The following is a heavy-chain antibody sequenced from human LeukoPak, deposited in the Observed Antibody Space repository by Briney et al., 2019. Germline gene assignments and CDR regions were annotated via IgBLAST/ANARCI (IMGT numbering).Heavy chain of an antibody. Sequence: PSETLSLTCAVYGGSFSGYYWSWIRQPPGKGLEWIGEINHSGSTNYNPSLKSRVTISVDTSKNQFSLKLSSVTAADTAVYYCARHTRFRITIFGVASDRFDPWGQGTLVTVSS. CDR3: ARHTRFRITIFGVASDRFDP. D-gene: IGHD3-3*01. CDR2: INHSGST. J-gene: IGHJ5*02. CDR1: GGSFSGYY. V-gene: IGHV4-34*01.